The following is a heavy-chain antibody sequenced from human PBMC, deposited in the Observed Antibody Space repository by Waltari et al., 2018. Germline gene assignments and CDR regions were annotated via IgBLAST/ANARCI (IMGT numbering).Heavy chain of an antibody. Sequence: EVQLVESGGGLVQPGGSLRLSCAASGFTFSSYWMSWVRQAPGKGLEWVANIKQEGSEKYYVDSVKGRFTISRDNAKNSLYLQMNSLRAEDTAVYYCARVIVVVPAAIGGWFDPWGQGTLVTVSS. V-gene: IGHV3-7*01. D-gene: IGHD2-2*01. CDR2: IKQEGSEK. J-gene: IGHJ5*02. CDR3: ARVIVVVPAAIGGWFDP. CDR1: GFTFSSYW.